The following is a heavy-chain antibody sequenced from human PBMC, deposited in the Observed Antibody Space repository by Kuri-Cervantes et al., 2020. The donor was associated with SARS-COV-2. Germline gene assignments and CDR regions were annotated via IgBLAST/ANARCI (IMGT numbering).Heavy chain of an antibody. Sequence: GGSLRLSCAASGFTFSGSAMHWVRQAPGKGLEWVAVISYDGSNKYYADSVKGRFTISRDNSKNTLYLQMNSLRAEDTAVYYCARDRSNYKGNNWFDPWGQGTLVTVSS. CDR1: GFTFSGSA. J-gene: IGHJ5*02. CDR3: ARDRSNYKGNNWFDP. CDR2: ISYDGSNK. V-gene: IGHV3-30-3*01. D-gene: IGHD4-11*01.